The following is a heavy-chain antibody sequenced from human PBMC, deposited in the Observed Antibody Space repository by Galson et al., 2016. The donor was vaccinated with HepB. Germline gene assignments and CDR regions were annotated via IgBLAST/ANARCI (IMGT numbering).Heavy chain of an antibody. CDR1: GYTFTSYV. D-gene: IGHD6-19*01. CDR2: VNGGSGTT. J-gene: IGHJ4*02. V-gene: IGHV1-3*01. Sequence: SVKVSCKASGYTFTSYVIHRVRQAPGQSLEWMGWVNGGSGTTKYSQKFQGRVTLTRDTPASTAYLELSSLTSEDTAVYYCTTSVAVGYWGQGTLVTVSS. CDR3: TTSVAVGY.